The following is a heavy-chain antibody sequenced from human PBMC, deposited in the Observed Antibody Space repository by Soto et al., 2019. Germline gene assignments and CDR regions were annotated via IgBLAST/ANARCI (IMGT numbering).Heavy chain of an antibody. CDR3: ARSSLNHRPFDL. V-gene: IGHV4-59*13. D-gene: IGHD6-6*01. CDR1: GGSIGHSY. Sequence: QVQLQESGPGLLKPSETLSLTCTVSGGSIGHSYWSWIRQPPGKGLEWIGYIYYSGSANYKPSLKNLGTMSVDTSKNQFSLNLTSVTAADPAMYYCARSSLNHRPFDLWGQGTLVTVSS. CDR2: IYYSGSA. J-gene: IGHJ4*02.